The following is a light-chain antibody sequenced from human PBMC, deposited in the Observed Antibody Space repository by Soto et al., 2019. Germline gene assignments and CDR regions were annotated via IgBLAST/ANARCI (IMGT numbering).Light chain of an antibody. V-gene: IGKV3-15*01. CDR3: QQYTNGPPIT. Sequence: IVMTQSPATLSVSPGEGVTLSCRASQSVRHKLAWYQQKPGQGPRLLIYDASTSAPGVPARFSGGGSGTDFTLSISSRQSEDSAVYFCQQYTNGPPITFGGGT. CDR1: QSVRHK. CDR2: DAS. J-gene: IGKJ4*01.